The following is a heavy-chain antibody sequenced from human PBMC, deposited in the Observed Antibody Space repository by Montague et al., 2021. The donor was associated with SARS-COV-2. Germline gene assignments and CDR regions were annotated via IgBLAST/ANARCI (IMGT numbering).Heavy chain of an antibody. D-gene: IGHD3-22*01. CDR3: ARGVTMIVVVMRYNWFDP. CDR2: IYYSGST. CDR1: GGSISSSSYY. J-gene: IGHJ5*02. Sequence: SETLSLTCTVSGGSISSSSYYWGWIRQPPGKGLEWIGSIYYSGSTYYSPSLKSRVTISVDTSKNQFSLKLSSVTAADTAVYYCARGVTMIVVVMRYNWFDPWGQGTLVTVSS. V-gene: IGHV4-39*01.